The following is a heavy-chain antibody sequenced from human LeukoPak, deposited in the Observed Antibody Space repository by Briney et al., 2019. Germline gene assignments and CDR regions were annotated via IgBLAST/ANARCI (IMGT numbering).Heavy chain of an antibody. D-gene: IGHD3-10*01. Sequence: SVKVSCKASGGTFSSYTISWVRQAPGQGLEWMGRIIPILGIANYAQKFQGRVTITADKSTSTAYMELSSLRSEDTAVYYCASVFRRFGEFPPGGYYHMDVWGKGTTVTVSS. CDR3: ASVFRRFGEFPPGGYYHMDV. V-gene: IGHV1-69*02. CDR2: IIPILGIA. CDR1: GGTFSSYT. J-gene: IGHJ6*03.